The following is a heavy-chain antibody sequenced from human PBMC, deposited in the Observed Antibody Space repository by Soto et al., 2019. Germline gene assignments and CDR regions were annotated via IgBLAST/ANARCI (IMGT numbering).Heavy chain of an antibody. CDR2: IIAGNGNT. J-gene: IGHJ4*02. Sequence: ASVKVSCKASGGTFSSYAISWVRQAPGQRLEWMGWIIAGNGNTKYSQKFQGRVTITRDTSASTAYMELSSLRSEDTAVYYCARGGGSGWYLGDYWGQGTLVTVSS. V-gene: IGHV1-3*01. CDR1: GGTFSSYA. CDR3: ARGGGSGWYLGDY. D-gene: IGHD6-19*01.